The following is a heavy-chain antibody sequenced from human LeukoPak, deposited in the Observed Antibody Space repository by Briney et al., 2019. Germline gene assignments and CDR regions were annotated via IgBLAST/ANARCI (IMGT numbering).Heavy chain of an antibody. J-gene: IGHJ4*02. Sequence: PGGSLRLSCAASGFTFSSYAMSWVRQAPGKGLEWVSAISGSGGSTYYADSVKGRFTISRDNSKNTLYLQMNSLRAEDTAVYYCARGRGADTGGNSGHFDSWGQGTLVTVSS. CDR1: GFTFSSYA. CDR3: ARGRGADTGGNSGHFDS. CDR2: ISGSGGST. V-gene: IGHV3-23*01. D-gene: IGHD4-23*01.